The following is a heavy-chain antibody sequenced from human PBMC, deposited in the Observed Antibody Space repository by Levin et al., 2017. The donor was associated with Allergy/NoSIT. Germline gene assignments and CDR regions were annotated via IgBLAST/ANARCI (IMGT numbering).Heavy chain of an antibody. Sequence: GGSLRLSCAASGFTFSSYAMSWVRQAPGKGLEWVSAISGSGGSTYYADSVKGRFTISRDNSKNTLYLQMNSLRAEDTAVYYCAKDQMGGSYRGGAFDIWGQGTMVTVSS. D-gene: IGHD1-26*01. J-gene: IGHJ3*02. V-gene: IGHV3-23*01. CDR2: ISGSGGST. CDR1: GFTFSSYA. CDR3: AKDQMGGSYRGGAFDI.